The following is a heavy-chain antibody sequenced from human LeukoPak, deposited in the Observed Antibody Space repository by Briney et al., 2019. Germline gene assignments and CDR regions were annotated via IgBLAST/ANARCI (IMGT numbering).Heavy chain of an antibody. CDR1: GFTFSSYV. CDR3: ARRAGDYSHPYDY. Sequence: GGSLRLSCAASGFTFSSYVMSWVRQAPGKGLEWVSAISGTGGSTYYADSVKGRFTISRDNSKNTFHLQMNSLRAEDTAVYYCARRAGDYSHPYDYWGQGTLVTVSS. CDR2: ISGTGGST. D-gene: IGHD3-22*01. V-gene: IGHV3-23*01. J-gene: IGHJ4*02.